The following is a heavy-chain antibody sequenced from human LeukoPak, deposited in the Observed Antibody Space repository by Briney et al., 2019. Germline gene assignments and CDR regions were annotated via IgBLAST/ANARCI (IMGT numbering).Heavy chain of an antibody. CDR2: ISSSSSYT. J-gene: IGHJ4*02. CDR1: GFTFSDYY. Sequence: PGGSLRLSCAASGFTFSDYYMSWIRQAPGKGLEWVSYISSSSSYTNYADSVKGRFTISRDSAKNSLYLQMNSLRAEDTAVYYCARQGVRGVPAFDYWGQGTLVTVSS. D-gene: IGHD3-10*01. CDR3: ARQGVRGVPAFDY. V-gene: IGHV3-11*03.